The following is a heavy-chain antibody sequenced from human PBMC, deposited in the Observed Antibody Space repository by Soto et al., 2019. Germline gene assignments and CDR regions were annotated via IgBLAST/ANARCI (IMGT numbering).Heavy chain of an antibody. CDR3: ARDYVIVVVPNSYYYGMDV. D-gene: IGHD2-15*01. CDR1: GFTFSSYS. CDR2: ISSSSSTI. J-gene: IGHJ6*02. V-gene: IGHV3-48*02. Sequence: VQLVESGGGLVQPGGSLRLSCAASGFTFSSYSMNWVRQAPGKGLERVSYISSSSSTIYYADSVKGRFTISRDNDKNSLYLKMNSLRDEDTAVYYCARDYVIVVVPNSYYYGMDVWGQGTTVTVSS.